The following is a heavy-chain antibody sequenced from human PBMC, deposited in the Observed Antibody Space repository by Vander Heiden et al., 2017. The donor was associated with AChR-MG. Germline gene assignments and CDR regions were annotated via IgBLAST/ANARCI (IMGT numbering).Heavy chain of an antibody. J-gene: IGHJ4*02. CDR2: ISKNGDRA. Sequence: EVQRSESAGGLVQLGGSLRLSCEACGLTFPGEAISWVRQAAGKGLEWVSAISKNGDRAYYADFVKGRFTISRDNSKNTLYLQMGTLRAEDTAVYYCAKEGKKTGDLPDFDQWGQGTPVTVSS. CDR1: GLTFPGEA. V-gene: IGHV3-23*01. D-gene: IGHD3-10*01. CDR3: AKEGKKTGDLPDFDQ.